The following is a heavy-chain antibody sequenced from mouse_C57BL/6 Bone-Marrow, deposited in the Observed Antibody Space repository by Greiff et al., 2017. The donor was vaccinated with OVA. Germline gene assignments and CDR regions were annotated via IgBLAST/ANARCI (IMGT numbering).Heavy chain of an antibody. CDR1: GYTFNSYW. V-gene: IGHV1-64*01. CDR2: IHPDSGST. Sequence: QVQLQQPGAELVKPGASVKLSCKASGYTFNSYWMHWVKQRPGQGLEWIGMIHPDSGSTNYNEKFKSKATLTADKSSSTAYMQLSSLTSEDSAVYYCASYATPRAWFAYWGQGTPVTVSA. CDR3: ASYATPRAWFAY. J-gene: IGHJ3*01. D-gene: IGHD1-1*01.